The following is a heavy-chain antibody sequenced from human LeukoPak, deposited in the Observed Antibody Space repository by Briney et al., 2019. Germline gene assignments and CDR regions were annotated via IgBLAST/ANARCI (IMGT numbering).Heavy chain of an antibody. D-gene: IGHD6-13*01. J-gene: IGHJ3*02. CDR1: GFTFSSYA. V-gene: IGHV3-30*04. CDR3: ASGAALDAFAI. Sequence: GGSLRLSCAASGFTFSSYAMHWVRQAPGKGLGWVAVISYDGSNKYYADSVKGRFTISRDNSKNTLYLQMNSLRAADTAVYYCASGAALDAFAIWGQGTMVTVSS. CDR2: ISYDGSNK.